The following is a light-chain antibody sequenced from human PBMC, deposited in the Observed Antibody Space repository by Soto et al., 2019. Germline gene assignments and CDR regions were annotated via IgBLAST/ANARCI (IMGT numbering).Light chain of an antibody. J-gene: IGKJ1*01. CDR3: QQYGSSSSWT. CDR1: QSVSSSY. Sequence: EIVLTQSPGTLSLSPGERATLSCRARQSVSSSYLAWYQQKPGQAPRLLIYGASSRDTGIPDRFSGSGSGTDFTLTTSTLEPEDFALYYCQQYGSSSSWTFGQGTKVEIK. CDR2: GAS. V-gene: IGKV3-20*01.